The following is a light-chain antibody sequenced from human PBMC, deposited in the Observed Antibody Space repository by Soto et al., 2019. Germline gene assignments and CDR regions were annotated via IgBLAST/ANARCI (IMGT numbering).Light chain of an antibody. CDR2: GTS. CDR1: QSFTSRS. CDR3: QQYDSSPRT. J-gene: IGKJ1*01. V-gene: IGKV3-20*01. Sequence: DIVMTQSPLSLPVTPGEPASISCRSSQSFTSRSLAWYQQKPGLAPRLLISGTSNRAAGIPDRFSGSGSGTDFTLTISRLEPEDFAVYYCQQYDSSPRTFGQGTKVDIK.